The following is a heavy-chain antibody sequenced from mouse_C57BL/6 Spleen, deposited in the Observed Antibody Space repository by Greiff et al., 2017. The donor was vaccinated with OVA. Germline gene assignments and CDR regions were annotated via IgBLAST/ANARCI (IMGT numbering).Heavy chain of an antibody. J-gene: IGHJ1*03. CDR3: ARGDYGSSYRYFDG. V-gene: IGHV1-69*01. Sequence: QVQLQQPGAELVMPGASVKLSCKASGYTFTSYWMHWVKQRPGQGLEWIGEIDPSDSYTNYNQKFKGKSTLTVDKSSSTAYMQLSSLTSEDSAVYYCARGDYGSSYRYFDGWGTGTTVTVSS. D-gene: IGHD1-1*01. CDR2: IDPSDSYT. CDR1: GYTFTSYW.